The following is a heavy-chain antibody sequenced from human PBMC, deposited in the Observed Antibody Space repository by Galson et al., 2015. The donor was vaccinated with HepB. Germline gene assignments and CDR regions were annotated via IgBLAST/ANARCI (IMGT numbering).Heavy chain of an antibody. CDR3: AKDGHFLSIFGVVLRPNFDY. V-gene: IGHV3-30*18. D-gene: IGHD3-3*01. Sequence: SLRLSCAASGFNFNNHAMHWVRQAPGKGLEWVALVSYEGSKKYYADSVKGRFTISRDNSKNTVFLQMNSLKPEDSGVYYCAKDGHFLSIFGVVLRPNFDYWGQGTLVAASS. J-gene: IGHJ4*02. CDR2: VSYEGSKK. CDR1: GFNFNNHA.